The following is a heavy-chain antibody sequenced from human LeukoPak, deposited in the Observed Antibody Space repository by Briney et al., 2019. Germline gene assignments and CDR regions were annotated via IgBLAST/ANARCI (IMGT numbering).Heavy chain of an antibody. J-gene: IGHJ5*02. D-gene: IGHD3-10*01. CDR3: AGTYYYLSGTHFPRWFHP. Sequence: PSETLSLTCTVSGGSISSSHHHWGWIRQPPGKGLEWIGSIYYSGGTYYNPSLKSRVTISVDTSKNQFSLKLSSVTAADTALYYCAGTYYYLSGTHFPRWFHPWGQGTLVTVSS. CDR1: GGSISSSHHH. CDR2: IYYSGGT. V-gene: IGHV4-39*01.